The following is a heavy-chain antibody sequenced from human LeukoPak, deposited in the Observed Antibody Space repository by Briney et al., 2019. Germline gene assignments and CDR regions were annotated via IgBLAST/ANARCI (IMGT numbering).Heavy chain of an antibody. CDR1: GFTFSNAW. CDR3: TTLRRQTGLTGYYRGTYYFDY. V-gene: IGHV3-15*01. Sequence: GGSLRLSCAAFGFTFSNAWMSWVRQAPGKGLEWVGRIKSKTDGGTTDYAAPVKGRFTISRDDSKNTLYLQMNSLKTEDTAVYYCTTLRRQTGLTGYYRGTYYFDYWGQGTLVTVSS. CDR2: IKSKTDGGTT. J-gene: IGHJ4*02. D-gene: IGHD3-9*01.